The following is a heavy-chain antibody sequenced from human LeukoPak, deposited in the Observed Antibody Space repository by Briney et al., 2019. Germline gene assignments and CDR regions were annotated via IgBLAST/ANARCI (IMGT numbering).Heavy chain of an antibody. CDR2: INHSGST. D-gene: IGHD5-12*01. CDR1: GGSFSGYY. V-gene: IGHV4-34*01. Sequence: SETLSLTCAVYGGSFSGYYWSWIRQPPGKGLEWIGEINHSGSTNYNPSLKSRVTISVDTSKNQFSLKLSSVTAADTAVYYCARNPSGYYYYYYMDVWGKGTTVTVSS. J-gene: IGHJ6*03. CDR3: ARNPSGYYYYYYMDV.